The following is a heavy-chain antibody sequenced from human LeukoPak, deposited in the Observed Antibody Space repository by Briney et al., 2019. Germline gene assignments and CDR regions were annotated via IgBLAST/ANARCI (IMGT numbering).Heavy chain of an antibody. Sequence: GASVKVSCKASGYTFTSYGISWVRQAPGQGVEWMGCIGAYNGNTNYAQKLQGRVTMTTDTSTSTAYMELRSLRSDDTAVYYCARSLLFSKFSYFQHWGQGTLVTVSS. CDR1: GYTFTSYG. D-gene: IGHD4-11*01. J-gene: IGHJ1*01. CDR2: IGAYNGNT. CDR3: ARSLLFSKFSYFQH. V-gene: IGHV1-18*01.